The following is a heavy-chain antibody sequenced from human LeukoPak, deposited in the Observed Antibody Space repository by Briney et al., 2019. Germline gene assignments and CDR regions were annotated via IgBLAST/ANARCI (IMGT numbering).Heavy chain of an antibody. Sequence: GGSLSLSCICSGYSLTRHLMNWVRRAPGRGLEWISYISSSGSPINYADSVKGRISISRDNARTSLYLQMNSLRAEDTAVYYCAREYDSRARFDYWGQGTLVTVSS. J-gene: IGHJ4*02. CDR2: ISSSGSPI. V-gene: IGHV3-48*01. CDR3: AREYDSRARFDY. D-gene: IGHD6-13*01. CDR1: GYSLTRHL.